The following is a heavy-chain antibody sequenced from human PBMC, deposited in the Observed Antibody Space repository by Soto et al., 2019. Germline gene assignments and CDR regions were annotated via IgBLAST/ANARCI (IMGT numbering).Heavy chain of an antibody. CDR3: AKGRGALAVVSNWFDP. J-gene: IGHJ5*02. D-gene: IGHD3-22*01. CDR1: GFTFEDYA. V-gene: IGHV3-9*01. CDR2: INWNSGSI. Sequence: EVQLVESGGGLVQPGRSLRLSCAAFGFTFEDYAMHWIRQTPGKGLEWVAGINWNSGSIGYADSVKGRFTISRDNVNNSLYLQMDSLRTEDTALYFCAKGRGALAVVSNWFDPWGQGTLVTVSS.